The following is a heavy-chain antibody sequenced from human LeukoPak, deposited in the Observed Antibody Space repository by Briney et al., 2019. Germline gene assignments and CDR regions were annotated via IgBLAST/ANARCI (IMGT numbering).Heavy chain of an antibody. CDR3: ARVASIRAANDAFDI. CDR1: GYTFTSYY. J-gene: IGHJ3*02. Sequence: ASVNVSCKASGYTFTSYYIHWVRQAPGQGLEWMGFINPSGGVTTYAQKFQGSVTMTRDTSTSTVYMELSSLRSEDTAVYYCARVASIRAANDAFDIWGQGTMVTVSS. V-gene: IGHV1-46*01. D-gene: IGHD6-6*01. CDR2: INPSGGVT.